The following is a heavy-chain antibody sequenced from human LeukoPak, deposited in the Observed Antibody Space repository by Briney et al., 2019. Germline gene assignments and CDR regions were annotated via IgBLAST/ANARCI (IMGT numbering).Heavy chain of an antibody. D-gene: IGHD6-13*01. V-gene: IGHV4-39*07. Sequence: LETLSLTCTVSGGSISSSSYYWGWIRQPPGKGLEWIGSVFHSGTTYYNPSLKSRVTISVDTSKNQFSLKLSSVTASDSAVYYCASSNWLRDANFDSWGQGTLVTVSS. CDR1: GGSISSSSYY. CDR2: VFHSGTT. J-gene: IGHJ4*02. CDR3: ASSNWLRDANFDS.